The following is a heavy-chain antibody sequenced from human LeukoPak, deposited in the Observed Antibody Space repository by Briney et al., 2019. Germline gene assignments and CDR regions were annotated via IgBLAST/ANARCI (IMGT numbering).Heavy chain of an antibody. CDR2: INSDGSWT. Sequence: GGSLRLSCAASGNYWMHWVRQAPGKGLVWVSHINSDGSWTSYADSVKGRFTISKDNAKNSVYLQMNNLRAEDTAVYYCVSFYETYWGRGTLVTVSS. J-gene: IGHJ4*02. V-gene: IGHV3-74*01. D-gene: IGHD2-2*01. CDR1: GNYW. CDR3: VSFYETY.